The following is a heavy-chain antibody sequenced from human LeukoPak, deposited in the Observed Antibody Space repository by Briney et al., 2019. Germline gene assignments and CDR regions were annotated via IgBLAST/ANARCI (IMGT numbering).Heavy chain of an antibody. J-gene: IGHJ4*02. CDR3: ARGAVVPYCSSNSFRAYYFDY. Sequence: GGSLRLSCAASGFTFSSYSMNWVRQAPGKGLEWFSSISSSSSYIYYADSVKGRFTISRDNAKNSLYLQMNSLRAEDTAVYYCARGAVVPYCSSNSFRAYYFDYWGQGTLVTVSS. V-gene: IGHV3-21*01. CDR2: ISSSSSYI. CDR1: GFTFSSYS. D-gene: IGHD2-2*01.